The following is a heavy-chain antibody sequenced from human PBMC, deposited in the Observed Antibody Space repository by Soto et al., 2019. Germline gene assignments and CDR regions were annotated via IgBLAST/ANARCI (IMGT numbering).Heavy chain of an antibody. D-gene: IGHD3-3*01. CDR3: AREGDDFWSGFVY. CDR2: IYYSGST. Sequence: PSETLSLTCTVSGGSISSGGYYWSWIRQHPGKGLEWIGYIYYSGSTYYNPSLKSRVTISVDTSKNQFSLKLSSVTAADTAVYYCAREGDDFWSGFVYWGQGTLVTVSS. CDR1: GGSISSGGYY. V-gene: IGHV4-31*03. J-gene: IGHJ4*02.